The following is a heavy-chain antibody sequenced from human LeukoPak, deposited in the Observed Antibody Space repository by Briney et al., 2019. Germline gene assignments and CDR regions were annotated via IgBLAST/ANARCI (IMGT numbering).Heavy chain of an antibody. Sequence: PGGSLRLSCAASGFTFSRCPMAWVRQAPGKGLEWVSTISYSADATYYADSVKGRFTISRDNSKNTLYLQMNSLRAEDTAVYYCAKDPFPEDWGSAFWDYWGQGTLVTVSS. D-gene: IGHD7-27*01. CDR2: ISYSADAT. CDR3: AKDPFPEDWGSAFWDY. J-gene: IGHJ4*02. V-gene: IGHV3-23*01. CDR1: GFTFSRCP.